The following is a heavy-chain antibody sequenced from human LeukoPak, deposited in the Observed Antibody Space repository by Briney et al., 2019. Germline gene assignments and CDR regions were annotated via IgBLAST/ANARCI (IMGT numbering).Heavy chain of an antibody. V-gene: IGHV1-2*02. CDR3: ARGSSVTTVTTPFDY. Sequence: ASVKVSCKASGYTFSDYYMHWVRQAPGQGLEWMGWINPNSGDTNYAQKFQGRVTMTRDTSISTAYLELSSLRSDDTAMYYCARGSSVTTVTTPFDYWGQGTLVTVSS. CDR1: GYTFSDYY. CDR2: INPNSGDT. J-gene: IGHJ4*02. D-gene: IGHD4-17*01.